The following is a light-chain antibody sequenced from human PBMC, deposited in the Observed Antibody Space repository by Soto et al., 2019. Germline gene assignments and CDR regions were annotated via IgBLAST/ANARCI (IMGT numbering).Light chain of an antibody. CDR2: EAS. Sequence: EVVLTQSPATLTLSPGERATLSCRASQSVRNFLAWYQQKPGQAPRLLIYEASNRAAGIPDRFSGSGSGTDFTLTISSVEPDDFGVYYCQQRTNWPRGSFGQGTNLEI. CDR1: QSVRNF. J-gene: IGKJ2*04. V-gene: IGKV3-11*01. CDR3: QQRTNWPRGS.